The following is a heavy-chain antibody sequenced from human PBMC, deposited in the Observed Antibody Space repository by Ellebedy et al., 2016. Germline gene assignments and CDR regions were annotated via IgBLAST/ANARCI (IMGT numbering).Heavy chain of an antibody. CDR3: ATYDSSGSYFVDY. CDR2: IIPIFGTA. D-gene: IGHD3-10*01. CDR1: GGTFSSYA. J-gene: IGHJ4*02. Sequence: SVKVSXKASGGTFSSYAISWVRQAPGQGLEWMGGIIPIFGTANYAQKFQGRVTITADKSTSTAYMELSSLRSEDTAVYYCATYDSSGSYFVDYWGQGTLVTVSS. V-gene: IGHV1-69*06.